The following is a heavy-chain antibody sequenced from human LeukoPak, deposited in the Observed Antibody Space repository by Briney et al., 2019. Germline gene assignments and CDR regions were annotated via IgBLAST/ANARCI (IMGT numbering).Heavy chain of an antibody. D-gene: IGHD3-22*01. J-gene: IGHJ6*04. V-gene: IGHV1-24*01. CDR1: GYTLTELS. CDR3: ARAHYASSNIKVPFDV. Sequence: GASVKVSCKVSGYTLTELSMHWVRQAPGKGLEWMGGFDPEDGETIYAQKFQGRVTMTEDTSTDTAYMELSSLRSDDTAVYYCARAHYASSNIKVPFDVWGKGTTVTVSS. CDR2: FDPEDGET.